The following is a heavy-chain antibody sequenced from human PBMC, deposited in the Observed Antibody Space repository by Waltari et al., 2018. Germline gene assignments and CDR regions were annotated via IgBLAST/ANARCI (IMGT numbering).Heavy chain of an antibody. J-gene: IGHJ3*01. D-gene: IGHD1-1*01. CDR1: GGSFTNSA. CDR2: ITPLLDTS. CDR3: ATRNDGAFDL. Sequence: QVQLVQSGSDVKKPGSSVKISCRASGGSFTNSAFSWVRQAPGQGLEWMGGITPLLDTSRYAQKFQGRVTITADEATSTAYMELSSLRSDDTAIYYCATRNDGAFDLWGRGTMVTVPS. V-gene: IGHV1-69*01.